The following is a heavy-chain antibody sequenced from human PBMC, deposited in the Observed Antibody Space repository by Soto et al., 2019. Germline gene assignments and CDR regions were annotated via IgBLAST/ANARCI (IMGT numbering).Heavy chain of an antibody. J-gene: IGHJ6*02. V-gene: IGHV1-8*01. CDR2: MNPNSGNT. D-gene: IGHD6-19*01. CDR3: ARGVEQWLSIWAHPTRGMDV. CDR1: GYTFTSYD. Sequence: QVQLVQSGAEVKKPGASVKVSCKASGYTFTSYDINWVRQATGQGLEWMGWMNPNSGNTGYAQKFQGRVTMTRSTSISTAYMELSSMRSEDTAVYYCARGVEQWLSIWAHPTRGMDVWGQGTTVTVSS.